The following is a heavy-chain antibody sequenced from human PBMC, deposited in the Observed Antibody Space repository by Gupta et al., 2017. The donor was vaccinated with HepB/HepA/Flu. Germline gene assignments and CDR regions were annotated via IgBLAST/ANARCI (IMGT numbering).Heavy chain of an antibody. V-gene: IGHV4-34*01. CDR3: ATRFGVGLIGY. D-gene: IGHD3-10*01. J-gene: IGHJ4*02. CDR2: INHSGST. CDR1: GGSFSGYY. Sequence: QVQLQQWGAGLLKPSETLSLTCAVYGGSFSGYYWSWIRQPPGKGLEWIGEINHSGSTNYNPSLKSRVTISVDTSKNQFSLKLSSVTAADTAVYYCATRFGVGLIGYWGQGTLVTVSS.